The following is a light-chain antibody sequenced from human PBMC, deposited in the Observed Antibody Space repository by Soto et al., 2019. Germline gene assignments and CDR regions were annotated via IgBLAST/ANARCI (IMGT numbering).Light chain of an antibody. CDR1: SSDVGAYNY. Sequence: SVLTQPASVSGSPGQSITISCTGTSSDVGAYNYVSWFQQHPGKAPTLIISEVSNRPSGVSNRFSGSKSGNAASLTISGLQAEDEADYFCFSFTTDWTHVFGTGTKVTVL. J-gene: IGLJ1*01. CDR2: EVS. CDR3: FSFTTDWTHV. V-gene: IGLV2-14*01.